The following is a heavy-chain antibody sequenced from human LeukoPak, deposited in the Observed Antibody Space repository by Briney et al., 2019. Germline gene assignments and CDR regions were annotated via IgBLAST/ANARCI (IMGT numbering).Heavy chain of an antibody. J-gene: IGHJ3*02. V-gene: IGHV4-59*08. CDR2: IYYSGST. Sequence: PSETLSLTCTVSGGSISSYCWSWIRQPPGKGLEWIGYIYYSGSTNYNPSLKSRVTISVDTSKNQFSLKLSSVTAADTAVYYCARHIGESDSGAFDIWGQGTMVTVSS. CDR1: GGSISSYC. D-gene: IGHD3-3*01. CDR3: ARHIGESDSGAFDI.